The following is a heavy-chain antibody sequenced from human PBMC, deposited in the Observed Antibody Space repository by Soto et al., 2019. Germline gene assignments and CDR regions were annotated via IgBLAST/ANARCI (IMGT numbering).Heavy chain of an antibody. D-gene: IGHD2-8*01. J-gene: IGHJ4*02. V-gene: IGHV1-18*01. CDR2: ISTTSGNT. Sequence: QIQMVQSGAEVKQPGASLKISCKTSGYTFSSYSINWVQQAPGQGLEWMAWISTTSGNTHYAERVQGRVTVTLDKSARTAFMEMWGLTSDDTAVYFCARDNGYYDFWGQGTLVTVSS. CDR1: GYTFSSYS. CDR3: ARDNGYYDF.